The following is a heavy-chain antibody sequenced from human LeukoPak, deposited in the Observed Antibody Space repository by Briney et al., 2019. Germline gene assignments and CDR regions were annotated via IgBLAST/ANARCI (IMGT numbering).Heavy chain of an antibody. V-gene: IGHV3-23*01. Sequence: GGSLRLSRAASVFTLSSHAMSWVRPAPGRGLGWVSAISGRGGSTYYAVSGRGRFTITRDNSRNTLALQMNSMRAEDTAVYYCAIHCTSSTYTYDAFDIWGKGTMVTVSS. J-gene: IGHJ3*02. CDR1: VFTLSSHA. D-gene: IGHD2-8*01. CDR2: ISGRGGST. CDR3: AIHCTSSTYTYDAFDI.